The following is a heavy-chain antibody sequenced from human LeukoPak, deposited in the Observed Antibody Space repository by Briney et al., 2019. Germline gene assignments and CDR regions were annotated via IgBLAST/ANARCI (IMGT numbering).Heavy chain of an antibody. V-gene: IGHV3-23*01. J-gene: IGHJ2*01. Sequence: SGGSLRLSCEASGFTFSTYGMTWVPQAPGKGLEWVSGITGSSTWTYYADSVKGRFTISRDNSNNTLHLQMNSLRAEDTAIYYCARELVSLGTGYFDLWGRGTLVTVSS. CDR2: ITGSSTWT. D-gene: IGHD7-27*01. CDR1: GFTFSTYG. CDR3: ARELVSLGTGYFDL.